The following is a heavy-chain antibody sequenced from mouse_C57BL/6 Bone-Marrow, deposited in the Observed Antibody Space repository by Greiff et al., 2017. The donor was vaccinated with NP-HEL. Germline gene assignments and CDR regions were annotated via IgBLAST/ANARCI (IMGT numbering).Heavy chain of an antibody. CDR3: TTGIYYDYDDY. Sequence: VQLQQSGAELVRPGASVKLSCTASGFNIIDDYMHWVKQRPEQGLEWIGWIDPENGDTEYASKFQGKATITADTSSNTAYLQLSSLTSEDTAVYYCTTGIYYDYDDYWGQGTTLTVSS. CDR2: IDPENGDT. D-gene: IGHD2-4*01. CDR1: GFNIIDDY. V-gene: IGHV14-4*01. J-gene: IGHJ2*01.